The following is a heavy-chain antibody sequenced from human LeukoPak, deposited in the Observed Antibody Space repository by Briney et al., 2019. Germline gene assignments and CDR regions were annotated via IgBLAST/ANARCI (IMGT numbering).Heavy chain of an antibody. J-gene: IGHJ4*02. V-gene: IGHV4-59*08. CDR2: IYYSGST. CDR3: ARHSGRDGYNPLDY. D-gene: IGHD5-24*01. Sequence: SETLSLTCTVSGGSISSYYWSWIRQPPGKGLEWIGYIYYSGSTNYNPSLKSRVTISVDTSKNQFSLKLSSATAADTAVYYCARHSGRDGYNPLDYWGQGTLVTVSS. CDR1: GGSISSYY.